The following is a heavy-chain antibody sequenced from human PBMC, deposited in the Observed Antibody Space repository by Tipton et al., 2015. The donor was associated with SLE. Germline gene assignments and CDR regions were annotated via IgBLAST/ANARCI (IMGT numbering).Heavy chain of an antibody. CDR2: ISSSSSYI. CDR3: ARDSLVPAAIPGLDV. Sequence: SLRLSCAASGFTFSSYAMSWVRQAPGKGLEWVSSISSSSSYIYYADSVKGRFTISRDNAKNSLYLQMNSLRAEDTAVYYCARDSLVPAAIPGLDVWGQGTTVTVSS. J-gene: IGHJ6*02. D-gene: IGHD2-2*01. CDR1: GFTFSSYA. V-gene: IGHV3-21*01.